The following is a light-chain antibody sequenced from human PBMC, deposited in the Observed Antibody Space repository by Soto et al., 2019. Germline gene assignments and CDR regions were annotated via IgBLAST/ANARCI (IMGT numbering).Light chain of an antibody. Sequence: DIQMTQSPSSLSASVGDRVTITCRASQSIGNYINWYQQKPGKAPKLLIYAASSLQSWVPSRFSGSGSGTDFTLTISSLQPEDFATYYCQQSYSTPLTFGGGTKVEIK. CDR3: QQSYSTPLT. CDR1: QSIGNY. J-gene: IGKJ4*01. V-gene: IGKV1-39*01. CDR2: AAS.